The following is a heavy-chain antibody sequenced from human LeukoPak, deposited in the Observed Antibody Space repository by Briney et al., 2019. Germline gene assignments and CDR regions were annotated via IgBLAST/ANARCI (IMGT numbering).Heavy chain of an antibody. V-gene: IGHV1-46*01. Sequence: ASVKVSSKASGYTFTSYYMHWVRQAPGQGLEWMGIINPSGGSTSYAQKFQGRVTMTRDMSTSTVYMELSSLRSEDTAVYYCARSSDYESSGYHLYYFDYWGQGTLVTVSS. CDR3: ARSSDYESSGYHLYYFDY. J-gene: IGHJ4*02. CDR2: INPSGGST. D-gene: IGHD3-22*01. CDR1: GYTFTSYY.